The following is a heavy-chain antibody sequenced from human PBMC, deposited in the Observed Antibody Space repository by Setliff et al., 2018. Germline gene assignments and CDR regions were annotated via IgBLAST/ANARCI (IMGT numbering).Heavy chain of an antibody. J-gene: IGHJ5*02. CDR3: MRGFTIFGVVKLERWFDP. CDR1: GYSINSDCF. D-gene: IGHD3-3*01. CDR2: ISHSGST. V-gene: IGHV4-38-2*01. Sequence: SETLSLTCAVSGYSINSDCFWGWIRQPPGKGLEWIGTISHSGSTSYNSSLKSRVTMSVDTSKNQFFLKLSSVTAADTAVYYCMRGFTIFGVVKLERWFDPWGQGTLVTVSS.